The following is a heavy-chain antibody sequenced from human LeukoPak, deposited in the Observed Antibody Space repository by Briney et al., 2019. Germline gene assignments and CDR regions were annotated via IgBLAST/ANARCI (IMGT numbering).Heavy chain of an antibody. V-gene: IGHV1-69*04. CDR1: GGTFSSYA. Sequence: GASVKVSCKAPGGTFSSYAISWVRQAPGQGLEWMGRIIPILGIANYAQKFQGRVTITADKSTSTAYMELSSLRSEDTAVYYCARDSSGRSAFDYWGQGTLVTVSS. D-gene: IGHD6-19*01. CDR3: ARDSSGRSAFDY. J-gene: IGHJ4*02. CDR2: IIPILGIA.